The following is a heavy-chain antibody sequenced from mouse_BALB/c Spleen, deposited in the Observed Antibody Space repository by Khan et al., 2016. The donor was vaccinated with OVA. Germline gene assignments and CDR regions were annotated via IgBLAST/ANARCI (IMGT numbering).Heavy chain of an antibody. J-gene: IGHJ2*01. V-gene: IGHV3-2*02. CDR3: ARTARIKD. CDR1: GYSITSGYG. Sequence: EVKLEESGPGLVKPSQSLSLTCTVTGYSITSGYGWNWIRQFPGNNLEWMGYISYSGSTNYHPSLNSRISFTRDTSKNQFFLQFTSVTTEATATYDWARTARIKDWGQGTTLTVAS. CDR2: ISYSGST. D-gene: IGHD1-2*01.